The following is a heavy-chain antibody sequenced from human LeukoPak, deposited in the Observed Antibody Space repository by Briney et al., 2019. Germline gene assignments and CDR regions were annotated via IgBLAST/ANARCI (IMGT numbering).Heavy chain of an antibody. Sequence: GGSLRLSCAASGCTFSHYYVSWIRQAPGKGLEWVSYISSSGSTIYYADSVKGRFTISRDNAKNSLYLQMNSLRAEDTAVYYCARLRRITGTTWFDPWGQGTRVTVSS. J-gene: IGHJ5*02. CDR1: GCTFSHYY. D-gene: IGHD1-7*01. CDR2: ISSSGSTI. V-gene: IGHV3-11*01. CDR3: ARLRRITGTTWFDP.